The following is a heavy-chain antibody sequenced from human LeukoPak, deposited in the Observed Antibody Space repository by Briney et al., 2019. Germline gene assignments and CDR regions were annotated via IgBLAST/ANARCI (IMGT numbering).Heavy chain of an antibody. Sequence: AASVWVSCKSSGGTFSIYAISWVRQAPGQGLEWVGGIIPIFGTANYTQKFQSRVTITTDESTSTAYMELSSLRSEDTAVYYCARGPDNSNCESWFDRWGQGTLVTVS. V-gene: IGHV1-69*05. CDR2: IIPIFGTA. J-gene: IGHJ5*02. CDR3: ARGPDNSNCESWFDR. D-gene: IGHD4-11*01. CDR1: GGTFSIYA.